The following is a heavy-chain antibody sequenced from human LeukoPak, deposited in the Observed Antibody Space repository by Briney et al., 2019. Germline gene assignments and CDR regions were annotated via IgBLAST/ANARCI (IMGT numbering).Heavy chain of an antibody. D-gene: IGHD1-26*01. V-gene: IGHV3-23*01. J-gene: IGHJ4*02. CDR1: GFPFSSYA. Sequence: GGSLLLSCAASGFPFSSYAMHWVRPAPGKGLEWVSAISGSGGSTYYADSVKGRFTISRDNSKNTLYLQMNSLRAEDTAVYYCARDGVGASFDYWGQGTLVTVSS. CDR3: ARDGVGASFDY. CDR2: ISGSGGST.